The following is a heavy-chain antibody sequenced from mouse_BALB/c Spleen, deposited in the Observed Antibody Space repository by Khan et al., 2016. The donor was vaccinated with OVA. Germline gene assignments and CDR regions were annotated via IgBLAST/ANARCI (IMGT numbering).Heavy chain of an antibody. Sequence: VQLQQSGAELARPGASVKMSCKASGYTFTSYTIHWIKKRPGQGLEWIGYINPSNGYTNYNQKFKDKATLTTDKSSTTAYLQLSSLTSDGSTVYNCVRDGAYHRNDGWFAYWGQGTLVTVSA. J-gene: IGHJ3*01. V-gene: IGHV1-4*01. CDR2: INPSNGYT. CDR1: GYTFTSYT. CDR3: VRDGAYHRNDGWFAY. D-gene: IGHD2-14*01.